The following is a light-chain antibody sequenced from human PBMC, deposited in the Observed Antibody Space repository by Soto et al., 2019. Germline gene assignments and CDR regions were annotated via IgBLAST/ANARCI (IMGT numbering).Light chain of an antibody. Sequence: QSALTQPASVSGSPGQSITVSCTGTSSDVGGYNYVSWYQQHPGKAPKLMIYDVSNRPSGVPNRFSGSKSGNTASLTISGLRAEDEADYYCSSYTSSGTLVFGTGTKLTVL. CDR2: DVS. CDR3: SSYTSSGTLV. CDR1: SSDVGGYNY. V-gene: IGLV2-14*01. J-gene: IGLJ1*01.